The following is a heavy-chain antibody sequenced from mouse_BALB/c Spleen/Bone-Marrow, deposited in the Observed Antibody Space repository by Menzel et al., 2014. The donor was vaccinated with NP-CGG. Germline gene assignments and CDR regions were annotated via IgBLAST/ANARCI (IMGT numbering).Heavy chain of an antibody. CDR2: ISSGGSYT. CDR3: TRDGKGNYDYAMYY. D-gene: IGHD2-1*01. V-gene: IGHV5-6-4*01. CDR1: GFTFSSYT. Sequence: EVMLVESGGGLVKPGGSLKLSCAASGFTFSSYTMSWVRQTPEKRLEWVATISSGGSYTYYPDSVKGRFTISRDNAKNTLYLQMSSLKSEDTAMYYCTRDGKGNYDYAMYYWGQGTSVTVSS. J-gene: IGHJ4*01.